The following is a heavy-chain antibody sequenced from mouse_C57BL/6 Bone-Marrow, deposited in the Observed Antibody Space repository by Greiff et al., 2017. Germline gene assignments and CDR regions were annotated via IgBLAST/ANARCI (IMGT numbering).Heavy chain of an antibody. D-gene: IGHD2-5*01. CDR3: ARGYSKDY. CDR1: GFTFSSYG. J-gene: IGHJ2*01. Sequence: EVQLVESGGDLVKPGGSLKLSCAASGFTFSSYGMSWVRQTPDKRLEWVATISSGGSYTYYPDSVKGRFTISRDNAKNTLYLQMSSLKSEDTAMYYCARGYSKDYWGKGTTLTVSS. V-gene: IGHV5-6*01. CDR2: ISSGGSYT.